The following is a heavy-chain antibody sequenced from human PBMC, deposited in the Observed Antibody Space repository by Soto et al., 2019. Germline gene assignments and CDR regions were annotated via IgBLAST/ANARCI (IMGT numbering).Heavy chain of an antibody. V-gene: IGHV1-69*02. J-gene: IGHJ4*02. CDR3: AVVTPCQTDVFYFDY. CDR1: GGTFSSYT. D-gene: IGHD2-21*02. Sequence: QVQLVQSGAEVKKPGSSVKVSCKASGGTFSSYTISWVRQAPGQGLEWMGRIIPILGIANYAQKFQGRVTITADKSTSNAYMELSSLRSEDTAVYYCAVVTPCQTDVFYFDYWGQGTLVTVSS. CDR2: IIPILGIA.